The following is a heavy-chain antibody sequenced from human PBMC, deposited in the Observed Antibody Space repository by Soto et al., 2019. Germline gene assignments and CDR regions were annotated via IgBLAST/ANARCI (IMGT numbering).Heavy chain of an antibody. CDR3: ARGLYSSSSWGSSWAYYFDY. CDR2: INPSGGST. CDR1: GYTFTSYY. V-gene: IGHV1-46*01. D-gene: IGHD6-6*01. J-gene: IGHJ4*02. Sequence: QVQLVQSGAEVKKPGASVKVSCKASGYTFTSYYMHWVRQAPGQGLEWMGIINPSGGSTSYAQKFQGRVTMTRDTSTSTVYMELSSLRSEATAVYYCARGLYSSSSWGSSWAYYFDYWGQGTLVTVSS.